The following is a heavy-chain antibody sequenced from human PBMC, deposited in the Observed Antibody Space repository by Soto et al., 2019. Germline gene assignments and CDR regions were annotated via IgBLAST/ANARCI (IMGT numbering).Heavy chain of an antibody. CDR2: VYYTGPS. CDR1: GGSISSYY. J-gene: IGHJ1*01. V-gene: IGHV4-59*01. Sequence: QVQLQESGPGLVRPSETLSLTCSVSGGSISSYYWSWIRQPPGKGLWWIGYVYYTGPSNYSPSIKSRVTMSVDTSRNLFSLKLSSVTPADTAVYYCASGPNYDFWSGYFRGWGQGALVTVSS. CDR3: ASGPNYDFWSGYFRG. D-gene: IGHD3-3*01.